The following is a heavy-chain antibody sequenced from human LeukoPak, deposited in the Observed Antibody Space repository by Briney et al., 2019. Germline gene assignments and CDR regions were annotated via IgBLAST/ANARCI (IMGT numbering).Heavy chain of an antibody. J-gene: IGHJ4*02. CDR3: AKDEPGSYSPSDY. V-gene: IGHV3-30*18. CDR2: MSYDGSDK. Sequence: PGGSLRLSCAASGFTFRNYAMHWVRQARGKGLEWVAFMSYDGSDKYYADSVKGRFTISRDNSKNTLYLQMNSLRAEDTAVYYCAKDEPGSYSPSDYWGQGTLVIVSS. CDR1: GFTFRNYA. D-gene: IGHD3-10*01.